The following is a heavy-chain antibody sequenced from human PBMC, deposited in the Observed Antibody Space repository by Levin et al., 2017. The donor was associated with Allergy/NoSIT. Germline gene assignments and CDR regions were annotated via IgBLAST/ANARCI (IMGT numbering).Heavy chain of an antibody. CDR1: GFTFDDYA. Sequence: SLKISCAASGFTFDDYAMHWVRQAPGKGLEWVSAIRCNSGNIDYADSVKGRFTISRDNAKNCLYLQMNSLRAEDTAFYYCAKDGDSMSSGEAFGIWGQGTMVTVAS. CDR2: IRCNSGNI. V-gene: IGHV3-9*01. J-gene: IGHJ3*02. CDR3: AKDGDSMSSGEAFGI. D-gene: IGHD6-6*01.